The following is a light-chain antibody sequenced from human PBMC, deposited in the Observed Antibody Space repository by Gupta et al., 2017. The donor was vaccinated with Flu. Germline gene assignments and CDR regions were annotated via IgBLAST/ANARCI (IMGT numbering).Light chain of an antibody. V-gene: IGKV3-20*01. CDR1: QIINSAY. CDR3: HHYGTSRT. Sequence: EVVLTQSPGTLSLSPGERVTLSCRASQIINSAYLAWYQQKPGQAPRLLIYGASDRATGTPDRFSGSGSATDFTLTISRLEPEDFAVYYCHHYGTSRTFGQGTKVEIK. J-gene: IGKJ1*01. CDR2: GAS.